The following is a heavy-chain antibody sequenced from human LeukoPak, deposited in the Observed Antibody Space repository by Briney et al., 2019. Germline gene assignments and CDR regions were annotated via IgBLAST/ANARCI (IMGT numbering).Heavy chain of an antibody. CDR2: IYYSGNT. CDR3: ARQTGSGLFILP. D-gene: IGHD3/OR15-3a*01. V-gene: IGHV4-39*01. Sequence: WETLSLTCTVSGVSISSSNSYWGWIRQPPGKGLEWIGSIYYSGNTYYNASLKSQVSISIDTSKNQFSLRLTSVTAADTAVYYCARQTGSGLFILPGGQGTLVTVSS. J-gene: IGHJ4*02. CDR1: GVSISSSNSY.